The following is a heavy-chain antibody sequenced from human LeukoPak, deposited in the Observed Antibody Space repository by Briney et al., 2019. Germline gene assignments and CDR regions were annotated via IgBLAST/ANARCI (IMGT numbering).Heavy chain of an antibody. J-gene: IGHJ6*02. Sequence: GSSVKVSCKASGGTFSSYAISWVRQAPGQGLEWMGIINPSGGSTSYAQKFQGRVTMTRDTSTSTVYMELSSLRSEDTAVYYCARGGHSYGFLYYYYYGMDVWGQGTTVTVSS. V-gene: IGHV1-46*01. CDR3: ARGGHSYGFLYYYYYGMDV. CDR2: INPSGGST. CDR1: GGTFSSYA. D-gene: IGHD5-18*01.